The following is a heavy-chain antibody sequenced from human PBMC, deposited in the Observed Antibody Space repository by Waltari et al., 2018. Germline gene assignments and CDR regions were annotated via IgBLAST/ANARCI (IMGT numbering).Heavy chain of an antibody. V-gene: IGHV3-23*01. D-gene: IGHD3-16*01. CDR2: ISDNAEST. Sequence: VQLLESGGGVVQPGGSLSLSCVVWCLPFSHRSMSWVRPVPRKGLQWISVISDNAESTYYADSVTGRFTISRDNSKNTLYRQMNSLRADDTAVYYCAKDGGEDGYKVVGPDFYYMDVWGKGTTVIISS. CDR3: AKDGGEDGYKVVGPDFYYMDV. CDR1: CLPFSHRS. J-gene: IGHJ6*03.